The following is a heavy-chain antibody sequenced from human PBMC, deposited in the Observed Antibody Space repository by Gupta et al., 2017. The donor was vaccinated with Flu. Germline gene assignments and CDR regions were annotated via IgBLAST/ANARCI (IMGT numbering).Heavy chain of an antibody. CDR2: IKQDGTEK. J-gene: IGHJ5*02. CDR3: ARDRSRGWYSWFDL. Sequence: EEQLEESGGGLIHPGGSLRLSCAISGFTFDSYWMNWVRQAPGKGLEWVANIKQDGTEKNYADSVKGRFTISRDNDKKSLYLQMNNLRVEDTAMYYCARDRSRGWYSWFDLWGQGTLVTVSS. CDR1: GFTFDSYW. D-gene: IGHD6-19*01. V-gene: IGHV3-7*01.